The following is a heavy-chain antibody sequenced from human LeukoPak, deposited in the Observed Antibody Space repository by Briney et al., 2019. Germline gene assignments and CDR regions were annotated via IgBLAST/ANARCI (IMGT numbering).Heavy chain of an antibody. Sequence: SETLSLTRTVSGGSISSYYWSWIRQPPGKGLEWIGYISYSGSTNYNPSIKSRVTISVDTSKNHFSLKLSSVTAADTAVYYCARTRELRYFDWSFDYWGQGTMVTVSS. V-gene: IGHV4-59*01. J-gene: IGHJ4*02. D-gene: IGHD3-9*01. CDR1: GGSISSYY. CDR3: ARTRELRYFDWSFDY. CDR2: ISYSGST.